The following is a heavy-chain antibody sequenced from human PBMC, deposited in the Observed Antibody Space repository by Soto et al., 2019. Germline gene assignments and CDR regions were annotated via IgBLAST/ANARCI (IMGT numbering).Heavy chain of an antibody. CDR2: IYYSGST. CDR1: GGSISSSSYY. CDR3: AREETVTHSTDY. Sequence: SETLSLTCTVSGGSISSSSYYWSWIRQPPGKGLEWIGYIYYSGSTYYNTSLKSRVTISVDTSKNQFSLKLSSVTAADTAVYYCAREETVTHSTDYWGQGALVTVSS. V-gene: IGHV4-30-4*02. J-gene: IGHJ4*02. D-gene: IGHD4-17*01.